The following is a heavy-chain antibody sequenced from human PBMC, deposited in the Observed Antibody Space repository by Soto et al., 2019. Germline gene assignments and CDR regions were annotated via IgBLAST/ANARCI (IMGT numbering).Heavy chain of an antibody. D-gene: IGHD3-9*01. CDR1: GFTFSSYA. J-gene: IGHJ4*02. Sequence: VQLLESGGGLVQPGGSLRLSCEASGFTFSSYAMSWVRQAPGKGLEWVSGIVASGSRTYYADSVKGRFTISRDNSRNTVFLQMNRTRAEDTALYFCAKAHTPLSGFDDWGQGILVSVSS. V-gene: IGHV3-23*01. CDR2: IVASGSRT. CDR3: AKAHTPLSGFDD.